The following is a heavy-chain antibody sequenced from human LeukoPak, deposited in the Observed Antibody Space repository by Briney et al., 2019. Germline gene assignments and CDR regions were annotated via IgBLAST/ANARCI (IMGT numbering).Heavy chain of an antibody. V-gene: IGHV4-39*01. CDR1: GGSISSYY. D-gene: IGHD6-13*01. CDR3: ARIAAAGTGGNWFDP. Sequence: PSETLSLTCTVSGGSISSYYWGWIRQPPGKGLEWIGMIYYSGRTYYNPSLKSRVTISVDTSKNPFSLKMSSVTAADTAVYYCARIAAAGTGGNWFDPWGPGTLVTVSS. J-gene: IGHJ5*02. CDR2: IYYSGRT.